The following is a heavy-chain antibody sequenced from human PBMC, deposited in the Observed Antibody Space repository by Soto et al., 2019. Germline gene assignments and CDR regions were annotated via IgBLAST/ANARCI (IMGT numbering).Heavy chain of an antibody. V-gene: IGHV1-2*04. CDR2: INPNSGGT. J-gene: IGHJ3*01. CDR3: ARALRYCSGGSCYSNYYDSSFFFD. D-gene: IGHD2-15*01. Sequence: GCNFTGYYMHWVRQAPGQGLEWMGWINPNSGGTNYAQKFQGWVTMTRDTSISTAYMGLSRLRSDDTAVYYCARALRYCSGGSCYSNYYDSSFFFD. CDR1: GCNFTGYY.